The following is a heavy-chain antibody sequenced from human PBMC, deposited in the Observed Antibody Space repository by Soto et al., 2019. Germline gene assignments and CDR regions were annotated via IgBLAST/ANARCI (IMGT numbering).Heavy chain of an antibody. V-gene: IGHV4-4*07. CDR3: ARGGMVIIPTATTFDY. CDR2: IYASGST. CDR1: GGSISTYY. D-gene: IGHD2-2*01. J-gene: IGHJ4*02. Sequence: SETLSLTCTVSGGSISTYYWSWIRQPAGKGLEWIGRIYASGSTNYNPSLKSRVTMSVATSKNQFSLKLSSVTAADTAVYYCARGGMVIIPTATTFDYWGQGTLVTVSS.